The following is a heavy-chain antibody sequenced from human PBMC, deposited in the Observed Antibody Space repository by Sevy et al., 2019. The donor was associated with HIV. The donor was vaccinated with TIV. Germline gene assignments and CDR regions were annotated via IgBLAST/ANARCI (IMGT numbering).Heavy chain of an antibody. CDR2: ISGSGGSP. D-gene: IGHD3-22*01. CDR1: GFTFSSYA. J-gene: IGHJ4*02. CDR3: AKPLLGDYYDSSGSDY. V-gene: IGHV3-23*01. Sequence: GGSLRLSCAASGFTFSSYAMSWVRQAPGKGLEWVSAISGSGGSPYYADSVKGRFTISRDNSKNTLYLQMNSLRAEDTAVYYCAKPLLGDYYDSSGSDYWGQGTLVTVSS.